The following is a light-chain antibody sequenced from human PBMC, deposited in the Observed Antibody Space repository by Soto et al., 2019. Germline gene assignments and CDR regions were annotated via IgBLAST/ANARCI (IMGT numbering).Light chain of an antibody. CDR3: QQYKSYPQT. J-gene: IGKJ4*02. V-gene: IGKV3-15*01. CDR2: GAS. Sequence: EVVMTHSPATLSVSPGEIATLSCWASESVSSNLAWYQQRPGRAPRLVIYGASTRATGIPARFSGGGSGTEFTLTISSLQPDDCATYCCQQYKSYPQTFGRGTEVEMK. CDR1: ESVSSN.